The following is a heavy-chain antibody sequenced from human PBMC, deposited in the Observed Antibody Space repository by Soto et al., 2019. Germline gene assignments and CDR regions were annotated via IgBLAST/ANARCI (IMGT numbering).Heavy chain of an antibody. CDR2: IVVGSGNT. J-gene: IGHJ4*02. Sequence: SVKVSCKASGFTFSSSAVQWVRQARGQRLEWIGKIVVGSGNTNYAQKFQERVTITRDMSTSTAYMELSSLRSEDTAIYYCARSSGMATTFDRWGQGTLVTVSS. CDR1: GFTFSSSA. D-gene: IGHD3-10*01. V-gene: IGHV1-58*01. CDR3: ARSSGMATTFDR.